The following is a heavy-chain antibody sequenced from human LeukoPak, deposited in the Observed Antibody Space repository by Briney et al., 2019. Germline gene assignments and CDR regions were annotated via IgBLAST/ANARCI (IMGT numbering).Heavy chain of an antibody. CDR3: ARGSFGVVRLDY. D-gene: IGHD3-3*01. CDR1: GYTFTSYD. CDR2: MNPNSGNT. Sequence: ASVKVSCKASGYTFTSYDINWVRQATGQGLEWMGWMNPNSGNTGYAQKFQGRVTITRNTSISTAYMELSSLRSEDTAVFYCARGSFGVVRLDYWGQGTLVTVSS. J-gene: IGHJ4*02. V-gene: IGHV1-8*03.